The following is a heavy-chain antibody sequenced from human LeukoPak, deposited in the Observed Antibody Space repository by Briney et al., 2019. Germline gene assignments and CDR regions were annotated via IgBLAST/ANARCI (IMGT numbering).Heavy chain of an antibody. CDR2: IYYTGST. CDR1: GGSISSSSYY. V-gene: IGHV4-39*07. Sequence: PSETLSLTCTVSGGSISSSSYYWGWIRQPPGKGLEWIGSIYYTGSTYYNPSLKSRVTLSVDTSKNQFSLMVSSVTAADTAIYYCARENTGYLQVDYWGQGTLVTVSS. D-gene: IGHD5-12*01. CDR3: ARENTGYLQVDY. J-gene: IGHJ4*02.